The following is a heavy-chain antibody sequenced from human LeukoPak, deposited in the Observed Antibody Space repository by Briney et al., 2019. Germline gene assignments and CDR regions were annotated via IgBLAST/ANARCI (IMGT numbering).Heavy chain of an antibody. CDR2: INHSGST. Sequence: ASETLSLTCAVYGGSFSGYYWYWIRQPPGKGLEWIGEINHSGSTNYNPSLKSRVTISVDTSKNQFSLKLSSVTAADTAVYYCARGVRYSYGPVDYWGLGTLVTVSS. J-gene: IGHJ4*02. CDR3: ARGVRYSYGPVDY. CDR1: GGSFSGYY. V-gene: IGHV4-34*01. D-gene: IGHD5-18*01.